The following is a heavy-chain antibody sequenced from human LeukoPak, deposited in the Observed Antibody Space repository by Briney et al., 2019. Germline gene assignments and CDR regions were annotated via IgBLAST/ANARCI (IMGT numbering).Heavy chain of an antibody. CDR1: GFTFSDYY. D-gene: IGHD3-22*01. Sequence: PGGSLRLSCAASGFTFSDYYMSWIRQAPGKGLEWVSYISSSGSTIYYADSVKGRFTISRDNAKNSLYLQMNSLRAEDTAVYYCASYDSSGYYHDPFDYWGQGTLVTVSS. J-gene: IGHJ4*02. CDR2: ISSSGSTI. V-gene: IGHV3-11*04. CDR3: ASYDSSGYYHDPFDY.